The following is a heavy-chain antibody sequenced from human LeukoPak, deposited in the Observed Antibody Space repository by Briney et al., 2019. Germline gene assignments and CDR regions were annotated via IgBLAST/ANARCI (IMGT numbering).Heavy chain of an antibody. CDR1: GVSFSGYY. CDR3: ARPARRMVRGILSAFDI. Sequence: SETLSLTCAVYGVSFSGYYWSWIRQPPGKGLEWIGEINHSGSTNYNPSLKSRVTISVDTSKNQFSLKLSSVTAADTAVYYCARPARRMVRGILSAFDIWGQGTMVTVSS. J-gene: IGHJ3*02. CDR2: INHSGST. V-gene: IGHV4-34*01. D-gene: IGHD3-10*01.